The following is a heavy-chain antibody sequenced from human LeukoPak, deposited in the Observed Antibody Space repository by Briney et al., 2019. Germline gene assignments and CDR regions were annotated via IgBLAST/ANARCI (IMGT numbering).Heavy chain of an antibody. CDR1: GFTFSTYA. Sequence: QPGGSLRLSCAASGFTFSTYAMSWVRQAPGKGLEWVSAVSGSGGGTYYADSVKGRFAISRDNSKNTLYLQMNSLRAEDTAVYYCARVFDIAAADFFDYWGQGTLVTVSS. J-gene: IGHJ4*02. V-gene: IGHV3-23*01. CDR3: ARVFDIAAADFFDY. CDR2: VSGSGGGT. D-gene: IGHD6-13*01.